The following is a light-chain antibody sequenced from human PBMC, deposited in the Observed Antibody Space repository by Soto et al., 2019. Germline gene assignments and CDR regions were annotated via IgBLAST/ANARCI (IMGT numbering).Light chain of an antibody. V-gene: IGLV2-14*03. J-gene: IGLJ1*01. CDR1: RTDVDGHDY. Sequence: QSVLTQPASVSGSPGQSITISCTGARTDVDGHDYVSWYQQHPGQAPKLMIFDVHNRPSGVSSRFSGSKSGDTASLTISGLQAEDVGDYYCSSYTASAPFYVFGTGPKVTVL. CDR2: DVH. CDR3: SSYTASAPFYV.